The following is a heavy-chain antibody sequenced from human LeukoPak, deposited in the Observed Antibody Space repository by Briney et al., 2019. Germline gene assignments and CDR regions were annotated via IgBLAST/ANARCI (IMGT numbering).Heavy chain of an antibody. D-gene: IGHD2-2*01. J-gene: IGHJ4*02. CDR2: IKQDGSQI. V-gene: IGHV3-7*01. CDR3: AREYCSGTRCYGYLDH. CDR1: GFTFSSYW. Sequence: GGSLRLSCATSGFTFSSYWMSWVRRAPGKGLEWVANIKQDGSQIYYADSVKGRFTISRDTAKNSLSLQMNSLRAEYTAVYYCAREYCSGTRCYGYLDHWGRGTLVTVSS.